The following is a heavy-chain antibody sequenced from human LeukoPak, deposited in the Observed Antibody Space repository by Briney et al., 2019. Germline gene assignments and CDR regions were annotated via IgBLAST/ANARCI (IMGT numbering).Heavy chain of an antibody. CDR2: INHSGST. J-gene: IGHJ5*02. Sequence: SETLSLTCAVYGGSFSGNYWNWIRQPPGKGLEWIGEINHSGSTNYNPSLKSRVTISVDTSKNQFSLKLSSVTAADTAVYYCARGPFLGYCSGGSCYSYWFDPWGQGTLVTVSS. CDR1: GGSFSGNY. V-gene: IGHV4-34*01. CDR3: ARGPFLGYCSGGSCYSYWFDP. D-gene: IGHD2-15*01.